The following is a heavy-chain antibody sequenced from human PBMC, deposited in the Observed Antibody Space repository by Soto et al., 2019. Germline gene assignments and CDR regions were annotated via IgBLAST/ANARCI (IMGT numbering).Heavy chain of an antibody. CDR1: GYTFTSYD. D-gene: IGHD5-18*01. CDR2: MNPNSGNT. CDR3: ARESYGLPY. Sequence: QVQLVQSGAEVKKPGASVKVSCKASGYTFTSYDINWVRQATGQGLEWMGWMNPNSGNTGYAQKFQGTVTMTRHTSISTAAVELSSLRSEDTDVYYCARESYGLPYWGQGTLVTVSS. V-gene: IGHV1-8*01. J-gene: IGHJ4*02.